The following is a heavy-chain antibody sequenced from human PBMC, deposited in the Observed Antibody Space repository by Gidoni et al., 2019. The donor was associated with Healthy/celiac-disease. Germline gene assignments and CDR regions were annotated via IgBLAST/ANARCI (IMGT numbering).Heavy chain of an antibody. Sequence: EVQLVESGGGVVRPGGSLRLSCAASGFTFDAYGMSWGRQAPGKGLEWVSGINWNGGSTGYADSVKGRFTISRDNAKNSLYLQMNSLRAEDTALYYCAREGIAAAGLYYFDYWGQGTLVTVSS. CDR3: AREGIAAAGLYYFDY. CDR1: GFTFDAYG. CDR2: INWNGGST. D-gene: IGHD6-13*01. V-gene: IGHV3-20*04. J-gene: IGHJ4*02.